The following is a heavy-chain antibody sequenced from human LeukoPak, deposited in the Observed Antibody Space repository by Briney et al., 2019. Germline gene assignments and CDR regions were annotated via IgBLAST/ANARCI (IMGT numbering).Heavy chain of an antibody. CDR3: AKDQPGAHK. V-gene: IGHV3-30*18. CDR2: ISYDGSNK. CDR1: GFTFSSYG. J-gene: IGHJ4*02. Sequence: GRSLRLSCAASGFTFSSYGMHWVRQAPGKGLEWVAVISYDGSNKYYADSVKGRFTISRDNSENTLYLQMNSLRAEDTAVYYCAKDQPGAHKWGQGTLVTVSS.